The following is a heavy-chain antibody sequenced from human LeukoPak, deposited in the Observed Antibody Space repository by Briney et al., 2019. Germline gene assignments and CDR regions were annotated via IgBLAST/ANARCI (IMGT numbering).Heavy chain of an antibody. J-gene: IGHJ4*02. CDR1: GGSISSSSYY. V-gene: IGHV4-39*01. Sequence: PSETLSLTCTVSGGSISSSSYYWGWIRQPPGKGLEWIGSIYYSGSTYYNPSLKSRVTISVDTSKNLCSLKLSAVAAADTAVYCCARRVPGRVTFDYWGQGTLVTVSS. CDR2: IYYSGST. D-gene: IGHD2-15*01. CDR3: ARRVPGRVTFDY.